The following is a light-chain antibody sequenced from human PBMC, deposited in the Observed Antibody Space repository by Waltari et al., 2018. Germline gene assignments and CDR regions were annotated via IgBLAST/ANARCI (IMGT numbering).Light chain of an antibody. CDR1: RRDVESYNL. CDR2: EVT. Sequence: QSALTQPASVSGSPGQSITISCTGTRRDVESYNLVPWYQQHPGKGPKLMIYEVTKRPSGVSNRFSASKSGNTASLTISGLQAEDEADYYCCSYAGSSTFWVFGGGTKLTVL. J-gene: IGLJ3*02. CDR3: CSYAGSSTFWV. V-gene: IGLV2-23*02.